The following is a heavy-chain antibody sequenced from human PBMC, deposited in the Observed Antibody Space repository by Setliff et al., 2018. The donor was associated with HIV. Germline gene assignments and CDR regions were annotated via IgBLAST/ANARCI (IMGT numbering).Heavy chain of an antibody. Sequence: SETLSLTCTVSGGSIRGGSYYWSWIRQPAGKGLEWIGHIYTSGSTNYNPSLKSRVTISVDTSKNQFSLKLSSVTAADTAVYYCNIYYYYYMDVWGKGTTVTVSS. J-gene: IGHJ6*03. CDR3: NIYYYYYMDV. CDR2: IYTSGST. V-gene: IGHV4-61*09. CDR1: GGSIRGGSYY.